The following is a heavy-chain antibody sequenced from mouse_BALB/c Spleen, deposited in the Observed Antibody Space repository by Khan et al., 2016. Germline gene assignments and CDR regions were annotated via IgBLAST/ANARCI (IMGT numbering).Heavy chain of an antibody. J-gene: IGHJ2*01. CDR2: IRLKSNNYAT. Sequence: EVKLEESGGGLVQPDGSMKLSCVASGFTFSNYWMNWVRQSPEKGLEWVAEIRLKSNNYATHYAESVKGRFTISRDDSKSSVYLQMNNLRAEDTGIYYCTRGYGNYAFDYWGQGTTLTVSS. D-gene: IGHD2-10*02. V-gene: IGHV6-6*02. CDR3: TRGYGNYAFDY. CDR1: GFTFSNYW.